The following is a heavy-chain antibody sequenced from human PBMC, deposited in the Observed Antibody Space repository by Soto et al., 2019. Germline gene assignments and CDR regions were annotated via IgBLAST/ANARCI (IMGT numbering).Heavy chain of an antibody. V-gene: IGHV4-39*01. J-gene: IGHJ5*02. CDR1: GGSISSSSYH. CDR2: IYYSGST. Sequence: SETLSLTCTVSGGSISSSSYHWDWIRQPPGKGLEWIGSIYYSGSTYYNPSLKSRVTISVDTSKNQFSLKMNYVTAADTAVYYCVRLTGMTTATTDRGIDPWGQGTLVTVSS. D-gene: IGHD4-17*01. CDR3: VRLTGMTTATTDRGIDP.